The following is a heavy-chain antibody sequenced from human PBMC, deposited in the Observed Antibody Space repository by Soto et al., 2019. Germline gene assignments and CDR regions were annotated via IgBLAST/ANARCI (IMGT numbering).Heavy chain of an antibody. CDR1: GYTFTSYG. CDR3: ARDPRLWFGELSWFDP. CDR2: ISAYNGNT. J-gene: IGHJ5*02. V-gene: IGHV1-18*01. D-gene: IGHD3-10*01. Sequence: QVQLVQSGAEVKKPGASVKVSCKASGYTFTSYGISWVRQAPGQGLERMGWISAYNGNTNYARKLQGRVTMTTDTSTRTADMELRSLRSDDPAVYYCARDPRLWFGELSWFDPWGQGTLVTVSS.